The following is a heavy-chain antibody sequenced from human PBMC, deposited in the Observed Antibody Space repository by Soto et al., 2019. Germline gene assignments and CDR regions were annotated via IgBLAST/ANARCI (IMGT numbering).Heavy chain of an antibody. CDR2: IYYSGST. Sequence: QLQLQESGPGLVKPSETLSLTCTVSGGSISSSSYYWGWIRQPPGKGLEWIGSIYYSGSTYYNPSLKRRVTISVDTSKNQFSLKLSSVTAADTAVYYCASKGSTHYDFWSGYTTAPRNWFDPWGQGTLVTVSS. CDR1: GGSISSSSYY. D-gene: IGHD3-3*01. CDR3: ASKGSTHYDFWSGYTTAPRNWFDP. V-gene: IGHV4-39*01. J-gene: IGHJ5*02.